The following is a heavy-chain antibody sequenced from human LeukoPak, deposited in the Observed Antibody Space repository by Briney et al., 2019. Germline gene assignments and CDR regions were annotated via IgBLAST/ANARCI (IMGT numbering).Heavy chain of an antibody. V-gene: IGHV1-69*05. Sequence: ASVKVSCKASGGTFSSYAISWVRQAPGQGLEWMGGIIPIFGTANYAQKFQGRVTITTDESTSTAYMELSSLRSEDTAVYYCARDDYDFWRGYGDWGQGTLVTVSS. CDR1: GGTFSSYA. CDR2: IIPIFGTA. CDR3: ARDDYDFWRGYGD. J-gene: IGHJ4*02. D-gene: IGHD3-3*01.